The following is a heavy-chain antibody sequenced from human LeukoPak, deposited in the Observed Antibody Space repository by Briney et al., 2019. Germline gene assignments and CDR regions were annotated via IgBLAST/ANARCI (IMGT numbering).Heavy chain of an antibody. CDR3: ARDASIAARAYAFDI. V-gene: IGHV3-48*01. J-gene: IGHJ3*02. D-gene: IGHD6-6*01. Sequence: GGSLRLSCAASGFTFSSYSMNWVRQAPGKGLEWVSYISSSSSTIYYADSVKGRFTISRDNAKNSLYLQMNSLRAEGTAVYYCARDASIAARAYAFDIWGQGTMVTVSS. CDR1: GFTFSSYS. CDR2: ISSSSSTI.